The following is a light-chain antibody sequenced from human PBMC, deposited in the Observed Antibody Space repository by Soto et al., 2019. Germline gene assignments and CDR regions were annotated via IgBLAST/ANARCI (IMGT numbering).Light chain of an antibody. V-gene: IGLV2-14*01. Sequence: QSALTQPASVSGSPGQSITISCTGTSSDVGGYNYVSWYQQHPGKAPKLIIYEVSNRPSGASNRFSGSKSGNTASLTISGLQAEDEADYYCSSYTSSSTYVFGTGTKLT. CDR3: SSYTSSSTYV. J-gene: IGLJ1*01. CDR1: SSDVGGYNY. CDR2: EVS.